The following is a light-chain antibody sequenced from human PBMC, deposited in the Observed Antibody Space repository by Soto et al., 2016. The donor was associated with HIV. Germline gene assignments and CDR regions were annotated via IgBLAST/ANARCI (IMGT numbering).Light chain of an antibody. J-gene: IGLJ2*01. CDR3: DSRDSSSNHLI. CDR2: GKN. CDR1: SLRSYY. V-gene: IGLV3-19*01. Sequence: SSELTQDPAVSVALGQTVRITCQGDSLRSYYGSWYQQKPGQAPVLVIYGKNSRPSGIPDRFSGSTSGNTASLTITGAQAEDEADYYCDSRDSSSNHLIFGGGTKLTVL.